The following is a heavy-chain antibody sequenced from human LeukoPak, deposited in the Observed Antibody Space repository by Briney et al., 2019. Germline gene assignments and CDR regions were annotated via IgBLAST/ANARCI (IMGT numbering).Heavy chain of an antibody. V-gene: IGHV3-21*01. J-gene: IGHJ4*02. D-gene: IGHD6-13*01. CDR2: ISSSSSYI. CDR1: GFTFSSYS. Sequence: GGSLRLSCAASGFTFSSYSMNWVRQTPGKGLEWVSSISSSSSYIYYADSVKGRFTISRDNAKNSLYLQMHSLRAEDAAVFYCAAPQQDHDYWGQGTLVTVSS. CDR3: AAPQQDHDY.